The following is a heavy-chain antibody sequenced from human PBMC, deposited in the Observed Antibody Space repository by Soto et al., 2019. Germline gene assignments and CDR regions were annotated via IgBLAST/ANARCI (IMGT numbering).Heavy chain of an antibody. D-gene: IGHD3-22*01. Sequence: ASVKVSCQVSGYTLTEVSMHWVRQAPGKGLEWMGGFDPEDGETIYGQKFQGRVTMTEDTSTDTAYMELSSRRSEDTAVYYCASFDSSGYWSRFDYWGQGTLVTVSS. CDR1: GYTLTEVS. J-gene: IGHJ4*02. CDR3: ASFDSSGYWSRFDY. V-gene: IGHV1-24*01. CDR2: FDPEDGET.